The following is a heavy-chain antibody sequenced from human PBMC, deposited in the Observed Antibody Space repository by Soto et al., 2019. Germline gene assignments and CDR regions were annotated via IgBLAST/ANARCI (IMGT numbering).Heavy chain of an antibody. CDR1: GFTFSSYG. D-gene: IGHD5-12*01. CDR2: IWYEGSNK. J-gene: IGHJ6*02. CDR3: ARVKVATITSYYYGMDV. Sequence: PVGSLRLSGAASGFTFSSYGMHWVRQAPGKGLEWVEVIWYEGSNKYYADSVKGRFTISRDNSKNTLYLQMNSLRAEDTAVYYCARVKVATITSYYYGMDVWGQGTTVTVSS. V-gene: IGHV3-33*01.